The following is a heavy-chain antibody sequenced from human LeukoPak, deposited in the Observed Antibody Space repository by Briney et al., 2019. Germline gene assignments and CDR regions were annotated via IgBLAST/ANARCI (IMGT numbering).Heavy chain of an antibody. CDR1: GYTFTSNY. J-gene: IGHJ4*02. CDR3: ARDQEGFDY. CDR2: IYPRDGST. V-gene: IGHV1-46*01. Sequence: ASVKVSCKASGYTFTSNYIHWVRQAPGQGLEWMGMIYPRDGSTSYAQKFQGRVTVTRDTSTSTVHMELSGLRSEDAAVYYCARDQEGFDYWGQGPLVTVSS.